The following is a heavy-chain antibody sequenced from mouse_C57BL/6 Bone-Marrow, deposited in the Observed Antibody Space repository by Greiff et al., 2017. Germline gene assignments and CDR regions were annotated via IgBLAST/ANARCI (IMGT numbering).Heavy chain of an antibody. CDR1: GFTFSDYG. V-gene: IGHV5-17*01. D-gene: IGHD3-2*02. CDR3: ARGRRPPFAY. CDR2: ISSGSSTI. J-gene: IGHJ3*01. Sequence: DVQLVESGGGLVKPGGSLKLSCAASGFTFSDYGMHWVRQAPEKGLEWVAYISSGSSTIYYADTVKGRFTISRDNATNTLYLQMTSLRAEDTAMYYCARGRRPPFAYWGQGTLVTVSA.